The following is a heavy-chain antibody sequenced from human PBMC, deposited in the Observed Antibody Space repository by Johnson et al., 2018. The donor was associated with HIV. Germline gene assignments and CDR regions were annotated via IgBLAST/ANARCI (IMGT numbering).Heavy chain of an antibody. Sequence: QVQLVESGGGVVQPGRSLRLSCAASGFTFSSYAMHWVRQAPGKGLEWVAVISYDGSNKYYADSVKGLFTISRDNSKNTLYLQMNSLRAEDTAVYYCQGGYCSSTSCRGDAFDIWGQGTMVTVSS. D-gene: IGHD2-2*01. V-gene: IGHV3-30*04. CDR2: ISYDGSNK. J-gene: IGHJ3*02. CDR3: QGGYCSSTSCRGDAFDI. CDR1: GFTFSSYA.